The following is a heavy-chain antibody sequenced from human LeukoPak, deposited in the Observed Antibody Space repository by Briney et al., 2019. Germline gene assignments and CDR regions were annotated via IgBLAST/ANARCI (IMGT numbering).Heavy chain of an antibody. CDR3: AKGRLENSYGDFDY. CDR1: GFTFDDYA. Sequence: GRSLRLSCAASGFTFDDYAMHWVRQAPGKGLEWVSGISWNSGSIGYADSVKGRFTISRDNAKNSLYLQMNSLRAEDTALYYCAKGRLENSYGDFDYWGQGTLVTVSS. J-gene: IGHJ4*02. D-gene: IGHD5-18*01. CDR2: ISWNSGSI. V-gene: IGHV3-9*01.